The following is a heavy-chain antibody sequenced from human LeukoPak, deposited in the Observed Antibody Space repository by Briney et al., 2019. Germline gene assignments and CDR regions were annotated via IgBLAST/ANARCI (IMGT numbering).Heavy chain of an antibody. V-gene: IGHV1-2*02. CDR2: INPNRSGT. CDR3: ARTLVALGFDY. D-gene: IGHD2-15*01. Sequence: ASVKVSCKASGYTFTGYYMHWVRQAPGQGLEWVGWINPNRSGTNYAQKFQGRVTMTRDTSISTAYMELSRLRSDDTAVYYWARTLVALGFDYWGQGTLVTVSS. CDR1: GYTFTGYY. J-gene: IGHJ4*02.